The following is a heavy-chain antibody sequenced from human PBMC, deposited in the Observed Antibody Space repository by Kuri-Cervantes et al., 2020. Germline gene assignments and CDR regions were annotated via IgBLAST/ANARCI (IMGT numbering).Heavy chain of an antibody. J-gene: IGHJ3*02. CDR2: ISYDGSNK. V-gene: IGHV3-30*18. D-gene: IGHD6-25*01. CDR3: AKVPSGPADAFDI. Sequence: GGSLRLSCAASGFTFSSYGMHWVRQAPGKGLEWVAVISYDGSNKYYADSVKGRFTISRDNSKNTLYLQMNSLRAEDTAVYYCAKVPSGPADAFDIWGQGTMVTVSS. CDR1: GFTFSSYG.